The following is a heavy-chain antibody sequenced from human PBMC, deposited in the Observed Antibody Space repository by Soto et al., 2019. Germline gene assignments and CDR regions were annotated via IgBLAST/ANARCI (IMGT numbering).Heavy chain of an antibody. CDR1: GFSLTTRGVG. CDR3: AHIPNYYQYDWFDP. J-gene: IGHJ5*02. V-gene: IGHV2-5*02. D-gene: IGHD3-16*01. Sequence: QITLKESGPTLVKPTQTLTLTCTFSGFSLTTRGVGVGWIRQPPGKALAGLALIYWDDDKRYRPSLQSRLSITKDTSKNQRVLTMTNVDPVDTATYYCAHIPNYYQYDWFDPWGQGTLVSVSS. CDR2: IYWDDDK.